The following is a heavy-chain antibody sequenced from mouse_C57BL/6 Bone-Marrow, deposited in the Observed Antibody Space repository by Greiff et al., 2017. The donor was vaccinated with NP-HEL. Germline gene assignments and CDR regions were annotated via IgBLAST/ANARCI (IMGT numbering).Heavy chain of an antibody. J-gene: IGHJ2*01. D-gene: IGHD1-1*01. CDR1: GYAFSSSW. CDR2: IYPGDGDT. CDR3: ARAFYYYGSSIYYFDY. V-gene: IGHV1-82*01. Sequence: QVQLQQSGPELVKPGASVKISCKASGYAFSSSWMNWVKQRPGKGLEWIGRIYPGDGDTNYKGKFKGKATLTADKSSSTAYMQLSSLTSEDSAVYFCARAFYYYGSSIYYFDYWGQGTTLTVSS.